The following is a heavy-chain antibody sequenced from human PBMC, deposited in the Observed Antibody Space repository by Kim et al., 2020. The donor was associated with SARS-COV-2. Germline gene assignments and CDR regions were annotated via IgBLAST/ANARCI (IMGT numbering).Heavy chain of an antibody. CDR3: ARDSRGYYYDRRGAFDI. J-gene: IGHJ3*02. Sequence: GGSLRLSCAASGFTFSSYAMHWVRQAPGKGLEWVAVISYDGSNKYYADSVKGRFTISRDNSKNTLYLQMNSLRAEDTAVYYCARDSRGYYYDRRGAFDIWGQGKMVTVSS. V-gene: IGHV3-30-3*01. CDR2: ISYDGSNK. D-gene: IGHD3-22*01. CDR1: GFTFSSYA.